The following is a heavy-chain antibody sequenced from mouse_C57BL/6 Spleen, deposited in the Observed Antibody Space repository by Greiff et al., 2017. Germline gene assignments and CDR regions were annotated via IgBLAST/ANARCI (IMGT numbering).Heavy chain of an antibody. V-gene: IGHV5-9-1*02. CDR1: GFTFSSYA. D-gene: IGHD1-1*01. J-gene: IGHJ2*01. CDR3: TRGGTTVVVPFDY. Sequence: VQLKESGEGLVKPGGSLKLSCAASGFTFSSYAMSWVRQTPEKRLEWVAYISSGGDYIYYADTVKGRFTISRDNARNTLYLQMSSLKSEDTAMYYCTRGGTTVVVPFDYWGQGTTLTVSS. CDR2: ISSGGDYI.